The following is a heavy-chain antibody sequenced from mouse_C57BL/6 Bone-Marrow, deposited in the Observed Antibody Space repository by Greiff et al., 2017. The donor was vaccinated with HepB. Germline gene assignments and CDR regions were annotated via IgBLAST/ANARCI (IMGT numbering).Heavy chain of an antibody. J-gene: IGHJ3*01. D-gene: IGHD1-1*01. Sequence: QVQLQQPGAELVKPGASVKMSCKASGYTFPSYWITWVKQRPGQGLEWIGDIYPGSGSTNYNEKFKSKATLTVDTSSSTAYMQLSSLTSEDSAVYYCVRDSYYYGRAYWGQGTLVTVSA. V-gene: IGHV1-55*01. CDR2: IYPGSGST. CDR1: GYTFPSYW. CDR3: VRDSYYYGRAY.